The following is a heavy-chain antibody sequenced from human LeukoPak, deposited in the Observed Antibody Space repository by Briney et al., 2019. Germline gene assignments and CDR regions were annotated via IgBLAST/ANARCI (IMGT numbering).Heavy chain of an antibody. CDR1: GFTFSSYS. CDR2: ISSSSSTI. V-gene: IGHV3-48*02. Sequence: GGSLRLSCAASGFTFSSYSMNWVRQAPGKGLEWVSYISSSSSTIYYADSVKGRFTISRDNAKNSLYLQMNSLRDEDTAVYYCARDQDYYDSSGSNSAFDYWGQGTLVTVSS. CDR3: ARDQDYYDSSGSNSAFDY. D-gene: IGHD3-22*01. J-gene: IGHJ4*02.